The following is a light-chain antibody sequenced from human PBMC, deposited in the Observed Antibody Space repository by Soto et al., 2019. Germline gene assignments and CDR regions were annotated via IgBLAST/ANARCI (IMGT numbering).Light chain of an antibody. V-gene: IGKV3D-15*01. CDR3: QQYNNCPLT. CDR2: GAS. CDR1: QSVSSN. Sequence: EIVMTQSPATLSVSPGERATLSCRASQSVSSNLAWYQQQPGQAPRLLIYGASTRATGIPARFSGSGSGTEFTLTISSLHTEDFAVYYCQQYNNCPLTFGQGTKVEIK. J-gene: IGKJ1*01.